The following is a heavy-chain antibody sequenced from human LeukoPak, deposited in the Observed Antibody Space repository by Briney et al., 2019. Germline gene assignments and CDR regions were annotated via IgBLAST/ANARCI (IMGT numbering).Heavy chain of an antibody. V-gene: IGHV4-34*01. CDR3: ARECRYGMDV. Sequence: SETLSLTCAVYGGSFSGYYWSWIRQPPGKGLEWIGEINHSGSTNYNPSLKSRVTISVDTSKNQFSLKLSSVTAADTAVYYCARECRYGMDVWGQGTTVTVS. CDR1: GGSFSGYY. J-gene: IGHJ6*02. CDR2: INHSGST.